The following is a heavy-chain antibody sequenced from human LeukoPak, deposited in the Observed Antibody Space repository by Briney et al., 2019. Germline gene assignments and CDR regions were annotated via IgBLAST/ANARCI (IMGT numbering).Heavy chain of an antibody. CDR1: GGSISSSTYY. V-gene: IGHV4-39*01. J-gene: IGHJ6*02. CDR3: ATSGPGYYYGMDV. CDR2: IYYSGYT. Sequence: SSETLSLTCTVYGGSISSSTYYWGWICQLPGKGLEWIGSIYYSGYTYHNPSLDSPVTMSVDTSKNQFSLKLTSVTAADTAVYYCATSGPGYYYGMDVWGQGTTVTVSS. D-gene: IGHD2-15*01.